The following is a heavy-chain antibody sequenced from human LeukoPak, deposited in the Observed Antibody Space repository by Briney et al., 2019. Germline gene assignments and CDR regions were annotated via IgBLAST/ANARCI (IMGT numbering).Heavy chain of an antibody. Sequence: KPSETLSLTCTVSGGSISSYYWSWIRQPPGKGLEWIGYIYYSGSTNYNPSLKSRVTISVDTSKNQFSLKLSSVTAADTAVYYCARVEWGYAFDYWGQGTLDTVSS. CDR2: IYYSGST. CDR3: ARVEWGYAFDY. D-gene: IGHD5-12*01. V-gene: IGHV4-59*01. CDR1: GGSISSYY. J-gene: IGHJ4*02.